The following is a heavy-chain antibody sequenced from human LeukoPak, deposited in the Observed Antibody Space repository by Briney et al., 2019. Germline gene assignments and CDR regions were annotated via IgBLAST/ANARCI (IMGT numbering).Heavy chain of an antibody. CDR2: IYSSGST. Sequence: NPSQALSLTCTVSGDSINSGGYYWSWIRQPAGKGLEWIGHIYSSGSTNYNPSLKSRGTISEDTSKNQISLRLTSVTAADTAVYYCARMNHDILIGPNWYFDLWGRGTLVTVSS. CDR3: ARMNHDILIGPNWYFDL. V-gene: IGHV4-61*09. D-gene: IGHD3-9*01. J-gene: IGHJ2*01. CDR1: GDSINSGGYY.